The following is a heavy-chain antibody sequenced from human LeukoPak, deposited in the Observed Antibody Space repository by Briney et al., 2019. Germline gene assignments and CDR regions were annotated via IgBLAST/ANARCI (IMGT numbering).Heavy chain of an antibody. J-gene: IGHJ5*02. V-gene: IGHV3-11*06. CDR2: ISISSSYT. Sequence: GGSLRLSCAASGFTFSDYYMSWIRQAPGKGLEWVSYISISSSYTNYADSVKGRFTISRDNAKNSLYLQMNSLRAEDTAVYYCARDQHITMRHNWFDPWGQGTLVTVSS. CDR1: GFTFSDYY. CDR3: ARDQHITMRHNWFDP. D-gene: IGHD3-22*01.